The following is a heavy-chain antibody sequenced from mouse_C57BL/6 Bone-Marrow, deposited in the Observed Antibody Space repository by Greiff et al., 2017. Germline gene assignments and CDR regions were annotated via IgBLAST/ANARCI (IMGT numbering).Heavy chain of an antibody. CDR3: AREGSYGSTAY. D-gene: IGHD1-1*01. V-gene: IGHV1-66*01. J-gene: IGHJ3*01. Sequence: QVQLQQSGPELVKPGASVKISCKASGYSFTSYYIHWVKQRPGQGLEWIGWIYPGSGNTKYNEKFKGKATLTPDTSSSTAYMLLSSLTSEDSAVYYCAREGSYGSTAYWGQGTLVTVSA. CDR1: GYSFTSYY. CDR2: IYPGSGNT.